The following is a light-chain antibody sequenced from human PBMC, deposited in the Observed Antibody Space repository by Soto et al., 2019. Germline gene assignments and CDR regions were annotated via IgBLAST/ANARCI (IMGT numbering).Light chain of an antibody. V-gene: IGKV3-20*01. J-gene: IGKJ1*01. CDR1: QSISSSS. Sequence: EIVLMQSPGTLSLSPGERATLSCRASQSISSSSLAWYQQKAGQSPRLLIYGLSSRATGIPDRFGGSGSGTDFTLTISRLEPEDFAVYFCQQFGSSPWTFGQGTKVAIK. CDR3: QQFGSSPWT. CDR2: GLS.